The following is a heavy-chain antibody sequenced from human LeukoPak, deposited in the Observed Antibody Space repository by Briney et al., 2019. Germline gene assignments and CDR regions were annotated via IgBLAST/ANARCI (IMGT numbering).Heavy chain of an antibody. J-gene: IGHJ4*02. D-gene: IGHD3-16*01. CDR3: FTRWYWGGDFDY. CDR1: GYTLTELS. V-gene: IGHV1-24*01. CDR2: FDPEDGET. Sequence: ASVKVSCKVSGYTLTELSMHWVRQAPGKGLERMGGFDPEDGETIYAQKFQGRVTMTEDTSTDTAYMELSSLRSEDTAVYYCFTRWYWGGDFDYWGQGTLVTVSS.